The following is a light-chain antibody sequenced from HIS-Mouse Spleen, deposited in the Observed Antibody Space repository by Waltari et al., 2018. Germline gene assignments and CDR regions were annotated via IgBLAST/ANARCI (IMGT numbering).Light chain of an antibody. CDR2: DVS. CDR3: SSYTSSSTEV. J-gene: IGLJ2*01. Sequence: QSALTQPASVSGSPGQSITTSCTGTSSDVGGYNYVSWYQKHPGKAPKLMIYDVSNRHSGVSNRFSGSKSGNTASLTISGLQAEDEVDYYCSSYTSSSTEVFGGGTKLTVL. V-gene: IGLV2-14*03. CDR1: SSDVGGYNY.